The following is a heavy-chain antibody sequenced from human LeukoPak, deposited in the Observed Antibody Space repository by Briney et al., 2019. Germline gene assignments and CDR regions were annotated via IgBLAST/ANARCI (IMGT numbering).Heavy chain of an antibody. CDR2: INTGNGNT. J-gene: IGHJ4*02. D-gene: IGHD4-17*01. CDR3: ARAPYGDYGHNFDY. CDR1: GYTFTSYT. Sequence: ASVKVSCKASGYTFTSYTMHWVRQAPGQRLEWMGWINTGNGNTKYSQEFQGRVTITRDTSASTAYTELSSLRSEDMAVYYCARAPYGDYGHNFDYWGQGTLVTASS. V-gene: IGHV1-3*03.